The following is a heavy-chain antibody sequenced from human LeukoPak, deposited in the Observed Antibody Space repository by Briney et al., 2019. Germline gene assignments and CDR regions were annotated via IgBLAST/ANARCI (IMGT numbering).Heavy chain of an antibody. Sequence: ASVKVSCKASGYTFSSYGISWVRQAPGQGLEWMGWISAYNGNRNYAQKFQGRVTMTTDTSTSTAYMELRSLRSDDTAVYYCARESPPDVVVPAAIWETGVGAFDIWGQGTMVTVSS. J-gene: IGHJ3*02. D-gene: IGHD2-2*01. CDR1: GYTFSSYG. V-gene: IGHV1-18*01. CDR2: ISAYNGNR. CDR3: ARESPPDVVVPAAIWETGVGAFDI.